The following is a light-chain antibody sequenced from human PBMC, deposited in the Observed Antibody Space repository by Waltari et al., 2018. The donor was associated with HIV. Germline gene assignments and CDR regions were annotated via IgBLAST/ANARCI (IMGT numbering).Light chain of an antibody. CDR2: VFT. CDR3: NSYISSRTWV. CDR1: TTDVGTYHY. V-gene: IGLV2-14*03. Sequence: QSALTQPASVSGSPGQSITIPCTGTTTDVGTYHYVSWYQQHPGKAPKLIIYVFTARPSGVSKRVSGSKSGNTASLTISGLQPEDEADYYCNSYISSRTWVFGGGTKLTVL. J-gene: IGLJ3*02.